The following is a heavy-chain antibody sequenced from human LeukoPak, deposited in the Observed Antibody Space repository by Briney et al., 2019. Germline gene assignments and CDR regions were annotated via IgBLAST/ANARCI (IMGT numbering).Heavy chain of an antibody. CDR3: AKTTDLDGYNYYAFDI. J-gene: IGHJ3*02. D-gene: IGHD5-24*01. V-gene: IGHV5-51*01. CDR2: IYPRDSDT. Sequence: GESLKISCKASGYKFTNYWIGGVRQMPGKGLEWMTIIYPRDSDTRYSPSFQGQVAISADKSINTAHLQWSGLKASDTAMYYCAKTTDLDGYNYYAFDIWGQGTMVTVSS. CDR1: GYKFTNYW.